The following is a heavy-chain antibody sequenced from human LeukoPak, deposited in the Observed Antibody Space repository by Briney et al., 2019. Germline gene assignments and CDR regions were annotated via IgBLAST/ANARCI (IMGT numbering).Heavy chain of an antibody. V-gene: IGHV3-30*02. Sequence: GGSLRLSCAASGFTFSSYGMHWVRQAPGKGLEWVAFIRYDGSNKYYADSVKGRFTISRDNSKNTLYLQMNSLRAEDTAVYYCAKDFTWLGELTPDYWGQGTLVTVSS. J-gene: IGHJ4*02. CDR2: IRYDGSNK. CDR3: AKDFTWLGELTPDY. CDR1: GFTFSSYG. D-gene: IGHD3-10*01.